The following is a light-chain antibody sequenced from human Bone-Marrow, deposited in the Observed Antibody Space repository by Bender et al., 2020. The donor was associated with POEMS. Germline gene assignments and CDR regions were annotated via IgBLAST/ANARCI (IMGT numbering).Light chain of an antibody. Sequence: QLVLTQSPSASASLGASVKLTCTLSSGHSSYTIAWHQQQPEKGPRYLMKLNSDGRHTKGDGIPDRFSGSSSGAERYLTISSLQSEDEADYYCQVWHTSSDHPIYVFGTGTTVTVL. CDR3: QVWHTSSDHPIYV. CDR2: LNSDGRH. J-gene: IGLJ1*01. V-gene: IGLV4-69*01. CDR1: SGHSSYT.